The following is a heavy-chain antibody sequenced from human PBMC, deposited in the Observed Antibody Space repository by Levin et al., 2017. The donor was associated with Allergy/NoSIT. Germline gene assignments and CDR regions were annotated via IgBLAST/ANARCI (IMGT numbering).Heavy chain of an antibody. D-gene: IGHD4-17*01. CDR2: VSYRGST. CDR1: GGSVSSGNYN. V-gene: IGHV4-61*01. Sequence: SQTLSLTCSVSGGSVSSGNYNWSWIRQSPGRGLDWIGSVSYRGSTSSNPSLKSRVSMSLDTSKNRFSLKLSSVTAADTAFYYCARGDKDYGDNFHYWGQGTLVTVSS. CDR3: ARGDKDYGDNFHY. J-gene: IGHJ4*02.